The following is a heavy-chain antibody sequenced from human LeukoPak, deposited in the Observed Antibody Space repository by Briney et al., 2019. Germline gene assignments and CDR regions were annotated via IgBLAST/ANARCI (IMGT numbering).Heavy chain of an antibody. CDR3: AKETGRRHSVDV. V-gene: IGHV3-21*01. CDR2: IGVVSDYV. D-gene: IGHD3-9*01. J-gene: IGHJ6*02. Sequence: GGSLRLSCAASGFSFSSYGMYWVRQAPGKGLEWVASIGVVSDYVYYPDSLKGRFTIFRDNPKNSLYLQIDSLRDEDTAVYYCAKETGRRHSVDVWGQGATVVVSS. CDR1: GFSFSSYG.